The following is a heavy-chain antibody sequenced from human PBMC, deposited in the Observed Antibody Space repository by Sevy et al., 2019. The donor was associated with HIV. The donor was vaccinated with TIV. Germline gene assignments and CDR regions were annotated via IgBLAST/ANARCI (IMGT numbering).Heavy chain of an antibody. CDR3: AGENAWGKDYS. Sequence: SETLSLTCTVSGGSISSLYWNWIRQPPGKGLEWIANIYYNGETNYNPSLRRRITISLDTSSNQVSLRLTSVTAADTAIYYGAGENAWGKDYSWGQGTLVTVSS. CDR1: GGSISSLY. CDR2: IYYNGET. V-gene: IGHV4-59*08. J-gene: IGHJ4*02. D-gene: IGHD3-16*01.